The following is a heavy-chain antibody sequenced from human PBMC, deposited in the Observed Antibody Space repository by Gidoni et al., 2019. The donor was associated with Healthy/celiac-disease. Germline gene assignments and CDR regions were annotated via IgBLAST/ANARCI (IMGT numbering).Heavy chain of an antibody. CDR2: IYHCGST. D-gene: IGHD2-2*01. CDR3: ARAHRIPIVVVPADYYYYYGMDV. V-gene: IGHV4-4*02. J-gene: IGHJ6*02. Sequence: QVQLQESGPGLVKPSGTLSLTCAVSGGSISSSNWWSWVRQPPGKGLEWIGEIYHCGSTNYNPSLKSRVTISVDKSKNQFSLKLSSVTAADTAVYYCARAHRIPIVVVPADYYYYYGMDVWGQGTTVTVSS. CDR1: GGSISSSNW.